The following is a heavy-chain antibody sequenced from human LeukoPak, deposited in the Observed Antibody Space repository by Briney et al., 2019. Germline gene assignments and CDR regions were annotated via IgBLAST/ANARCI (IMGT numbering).Heavy chain of an antibody. V-gene: IGHV3-23*01. D-gene: IGHD2-2*01. CDR1: GFTFTNYA. CDR2: ISGSGTRT. CDR3: AKEQTSSGFFDY. J-gene: IGHJ4*02. Sequence: GRSLRLSCAASGFTFTNYAMSWVRPAPGKGLEWGSAISGSGTRTYYADSVKGRFTISRDNSKSTLYLQMNSLRAEDRAVYYCAKEQTSSGFFDYWGQGTLVTVSS.